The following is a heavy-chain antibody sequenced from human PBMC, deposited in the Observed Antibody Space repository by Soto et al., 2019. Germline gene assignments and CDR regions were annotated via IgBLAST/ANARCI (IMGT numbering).Heavy chain of an antibody. CDR3: ASSYGDYEYHYYMDV. Sequence: PSETLSLTCAVSSGSISSSNWWSWVRQPPGKGLEWIGEIYHSGSTNYNPSLKSRVTISVDKSKNQFSLKLSSVTAADTAVYYCASSYGDYEYHYYMDVWGKGTTVTVSS. J-gene: IGHJ6*03. CDR1: SGSISSSNW. V-gene: IGHV4-4*02. D-gene: IGHD4-17*01. CDR2: IYHSGST.